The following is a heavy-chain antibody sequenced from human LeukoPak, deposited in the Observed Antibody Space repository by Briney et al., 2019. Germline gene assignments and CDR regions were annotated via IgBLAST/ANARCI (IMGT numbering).Heavy chain of an antibody. J-gene: IGHJ3*02. CDR3: AKDTPLYYDILTGYSPSAFDI. CDR2: ISGSGGST. CDR1: GFTFSSYA. Sequence: GGSLRLSCAASGFTFSSYAMSWVRQAPGKGLEWVSAISGSGGSTYYADSVKGRFTISRDNSKNTLYLQMNSLRAEDTAVYYCAKDTPLYYDILTGYSPSAFDIWGQGTMVTVSS. V-gene: IGHV3-23*01. D-gene: IGHD3-9*01.